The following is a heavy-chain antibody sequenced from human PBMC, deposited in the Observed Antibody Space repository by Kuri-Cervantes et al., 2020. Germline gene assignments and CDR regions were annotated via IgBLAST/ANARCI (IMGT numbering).Heavy chain of an antibody. CDR1: GYTSTSYA. CDR3: ARVRYSSGWYGLGY. CDR2: INAGNGNT. J-gene: IGHJ4*02. V-gene: IGHV1-3*01. Sequence: ASVKVSCKASGYTSTSYAMHWVRQAPGQRLEWMGWINAGNGNTKYSQKFQGRVTITRDTSASTAYMELSSLRSEDTAVYYCARVRYSSGWYGLGYWGQGTLVTVSS. D-gene: IGHD6-19*01.